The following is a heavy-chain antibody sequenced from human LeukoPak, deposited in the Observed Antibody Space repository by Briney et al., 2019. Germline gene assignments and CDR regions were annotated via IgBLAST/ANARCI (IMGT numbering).Heavy chain of an antibody. J-gene: IGHJ6*02. Sequence: GRSLRLSCAASGFTFSTYAMHWVRQAPGKGLEWVAVISYDGSNKYYADSVKGRFTSSRDNSKNTLYLQMNSLSAEDTALYYCARGHNWNDGRFYFYGIGVWGQGTTVTVSS. D-gene: IGHD1-20*01. CDR1: GFTFSTYA. CDR2: ISYDGSNK. V-gene: IGHV3-30-3*01. CDR3: ARGHNWNDGRFYFYGIGV.